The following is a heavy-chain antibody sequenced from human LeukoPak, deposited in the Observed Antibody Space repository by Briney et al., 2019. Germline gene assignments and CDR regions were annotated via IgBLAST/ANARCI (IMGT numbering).Heavy chain of an antibody. CDR3: ARVGGRGSIGGDC. J-gene: IGHJ4*02. CDR1: GFTFSNFV. V-gene: IGHV3-74*03. D-gene: IGHD3-10*01. CDR2: IKSDGSAT. Sequence: GGSLRLSCSASGFTFSNFVMHWVRHAPGKGLVWVSRIKSDGSATTYADFVKGRFTVSRDNAKNTLYSQMSSLRPEDTAMYFCARVGGRGSIGGDCWGQGTLVTVSS.